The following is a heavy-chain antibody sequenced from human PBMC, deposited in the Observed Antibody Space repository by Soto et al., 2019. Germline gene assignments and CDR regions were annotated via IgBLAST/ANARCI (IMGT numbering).Heavy chain of an antibody. J-gene: IGHJ4*02. CDR2: ISYDGSNK. D-gene: IGHD3-10*01. CDR1: GFTFSSYA. Sequence: GGSLRLSCAASGFTFSSYAMHWVRQAPGKGREWVAVISYDGSNKYYADSVKGRFTISRDNSKYTLYLQMNSLRAEDTAVYYWARVLRYYGSGPYSRGFDYWGQGTLVTVSS. CDR3: ARVLRYYGSGPYSRGFDY. V-gene: IGHV3-30-3*01.